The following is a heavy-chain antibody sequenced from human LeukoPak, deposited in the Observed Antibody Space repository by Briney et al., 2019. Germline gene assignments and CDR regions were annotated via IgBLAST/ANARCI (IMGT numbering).Heavy chain of an antibody. D-gene: IGHD2-15*01. J-gene: IGHJ4*02. CDR2: LSGSGGST. Sequence: PSGGSLRLSCAASGVTFSTYVMTWVRQAPGKGLEWVSALSGSGGSTFYADSVKGRFTISRDNSNNTLYLQMNSLRAEDTAVYYCAKGRTPDYWGQGTLVTVSS. CDR3: AKGRTPDY. V-gene: IGHV3-23*01. CDR1: GVTFSTYV.